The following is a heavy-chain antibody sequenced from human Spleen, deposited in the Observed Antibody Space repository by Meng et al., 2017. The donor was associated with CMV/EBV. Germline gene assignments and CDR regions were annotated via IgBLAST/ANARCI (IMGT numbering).Heavy chain of an antibody. Sequence: ASVKVSCKASGYTFTSYYVHWVRQAPGQGLEWMGIINPSGGSTTYAQKFQGRITLTRDTSTSTIYMEMTYLRSGDTAVYYCARDQKSIVGATGEDYWGQGTLVTVSS. V-gene: IGHV1-46*01. CDR2: INPSGGST. CDR1: GYTFTSYY. CDR3: ARDQKSIVGATGEDY. D-gene: IGHD1-26*01. J-gene: IGHJ4*02.